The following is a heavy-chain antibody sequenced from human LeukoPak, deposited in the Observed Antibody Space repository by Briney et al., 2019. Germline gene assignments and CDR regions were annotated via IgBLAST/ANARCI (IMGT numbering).Heavy chain of an antibody. D-gene: IGHD3-10*01. V-gene: IGHV3-23*01. CDR2: ISDSGGST. CDR1: GFTFSSYA. J-gene: IGHJ4*02. CDR3: AKENLGRWFLQPLDY. Sequence: GGFLRLSCAASGFTFSSYAMTWVRQAPGKGLEWVSAISDSGGSTYYADSVKGRFTISRDNSKNTLYLQMNSLRAEDTAVYYCAKENLGRWFLQPLDYWGQGTLVTVSS.